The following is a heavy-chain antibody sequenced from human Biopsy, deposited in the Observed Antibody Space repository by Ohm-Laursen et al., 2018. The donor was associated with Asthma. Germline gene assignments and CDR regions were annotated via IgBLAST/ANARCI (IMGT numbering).Heavy chain of an antibody. CDR1: GYTFNSVG. D-gene: IGHD3-10*01. J-gene: IGHJ6*02. CDR3: ARAVDYSHYYGIDV. Sequence: SSVKVSCKTSGYTFNSVGITWVRQAPGQGLEWMGWISVYNGNTRVAQKLQDRVTMITDTSTSTAYMELRSLRSDDTAVYFCARAVDYSHYYGIDVWGQGTTVTVS. CDR2: ISVYNGNT. V-gene: IGHV1-18*01.